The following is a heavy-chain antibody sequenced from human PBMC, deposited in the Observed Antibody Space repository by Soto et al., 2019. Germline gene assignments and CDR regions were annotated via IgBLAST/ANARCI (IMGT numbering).Heavy chain of an antibody. V-gene: IGHV3-73*01. D-gene: IGHD4-17*01. Sequence: GGSLRLSCAASGFTFSGSAMHWVRQASGKGLEWVGRIRSKANSYATAYAASVKGRFTISRDDSKNTAYLQMNSLKTEDTAGYYCTTDDYHYAFDIWGQGTMVTVSS. CDR3: TTDDYHYAFDI. CDR2: IRSKANSYAT. CDR1: GFTFSGSA. J-gene: IGHJ3*02.